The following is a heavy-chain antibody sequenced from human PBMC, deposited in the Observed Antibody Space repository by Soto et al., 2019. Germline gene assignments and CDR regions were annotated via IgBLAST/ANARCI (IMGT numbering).Heavy chain of an antibody. CDR1: GFTFTTYA. D-gene: IGHD6-19*01. CDR3: ARGGSGWPSDY. Sequence: QVQLVQSGAEVRKPGASVKISCKTSGFTFTTYAIHWVRQAPGQRLECMGWINAGNGDTVYLQNFQGRVTITRDTSASTAYMELSSLRSEDTAVYYCARGGSGWPSDYWGQGTLVTVSS. J-gene: IGHJ4*02. CDR2: INAGNGDT. V-gene: IGHV1-3*01.